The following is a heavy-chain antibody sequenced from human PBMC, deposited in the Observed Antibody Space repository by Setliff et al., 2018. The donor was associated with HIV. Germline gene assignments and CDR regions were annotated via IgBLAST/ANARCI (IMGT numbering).Heavy chain of an antibody. CDR2: IYHSGRT. D-gene: IGHD3-9*01. J-gene: IGHJ4*02. CDR1: GGSISSNSYY. CDR3: ARDQPQDYDSLTGYYTGCYFAY. Sequence: SETLSLTCTVSGGSISSNSYYWGWIRQPPGKGLEWIGSIYHSGRTYFNPSLKSRVTISVDTSKNQFSLKLTSVTAADTAVYYCARDQPQDYDSLTGYYTGCYFAYWGRGTLVTVSS. V-gene: IGHV4-39*07.